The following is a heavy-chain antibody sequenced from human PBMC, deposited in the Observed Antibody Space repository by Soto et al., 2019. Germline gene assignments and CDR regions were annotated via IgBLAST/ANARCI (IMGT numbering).Heavy chain of an antibody. CDR3: ARDPPATDYGAEEDI. D-gene: IGHD4-17*01. Sequence: EVQLVESGGGLVQPGGSLRLSCAASGFTFSSYWMHWVRQAPGKGLVWVSRINSDGSSTSYADSVKGRFTISRDNAKNMLYLQMNSLRAEDTAVYYCARDPPATDYGAEEDIWGQGTMVTVSS. CDR1: GFTFSSYW. CDR2: INSDGSST. V-gene: IGHV3-74*01. J-gene: IGHJ3*02.